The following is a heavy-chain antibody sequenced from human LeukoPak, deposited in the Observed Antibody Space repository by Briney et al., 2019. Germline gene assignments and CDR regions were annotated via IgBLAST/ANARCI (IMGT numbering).Heavy chain of an antibody. CDR3: ARGGRGSWIQLWLPGAFDI. CDR1: GGSISSYY. D-gene: IGHD5-18*01. V-gene: IGHV4-59*01. J-gene: IGHJ3*02. CDR2: IYYSGST. Sequence: SETPSLTCTVSGGSISSYYWSWIRQPPGKGLEWIGYIYYSGSTNYNPSLKSRVTISVDTSKNQFSLKLSSVTAADTAVYYCARGGRGSWIQLWLPGAFDIWGQGTIVTVSS.